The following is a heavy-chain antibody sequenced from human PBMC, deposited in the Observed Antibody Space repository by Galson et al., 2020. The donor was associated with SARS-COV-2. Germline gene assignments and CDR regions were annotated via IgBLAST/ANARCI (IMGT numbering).Heavy chain of an antibody. CDR2: ISSSSSYI. V-gene: IGHV3-21*01. CDR1: GFTFSSYS. CDR3: ARRSWTGYSSSWLVSYFDY. D-gene: IGHD6-13*01. Sequence: NSGGSLRLSCAASGFTFSSYSMNWVRQAPGKGLEWVSSISSSSSYIYYADSVKGRFTISRDNAKNSLYLQMNSLRAEDTAVYYCARRSWTGYSSSWLVSYFDYWGQGTLVTVSS. J-gene: IGHJ4*02.